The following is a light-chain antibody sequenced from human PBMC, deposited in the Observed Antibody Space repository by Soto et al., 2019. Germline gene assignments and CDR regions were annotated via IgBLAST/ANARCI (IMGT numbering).Light chain of an antibody. CDR3: QQYYSTLYT. J-gene: IGKJ2*01. CDR2: WAS. Sequence: DMVMTQSPDSLAVSLGERATINCKSSQSVLYSSNNKNYLAWYQQKPGQPPKLLIYWASTRESGVPDRFSGSRSGTDFTLTISSPQAEDVAVYYCQQYYSTLYTFGQGTKLEIK. CDR1: QSVLYSSNNKNY. V-gene: IGKV4-1*01.